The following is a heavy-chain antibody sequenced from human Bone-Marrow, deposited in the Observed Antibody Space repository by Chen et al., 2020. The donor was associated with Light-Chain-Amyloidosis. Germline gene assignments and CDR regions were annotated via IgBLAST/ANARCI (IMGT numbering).Heavy chain of an antibody. CDR3: ARRRDGYNFDY. D-gene: IGHD5-12*01. V-gene: IGHV5-51*01. J-gene: IGHJ4*02. Sequence: EVQLEQSGPEVKKPGESLKISCKGSGYTFPNYWIGWVRQMPGKGLEWMGVIYPDDSDARYSPSFEGQVTISADKSIPTDYLQWRSLKASDTAMYYCARRRDGYNFDYWGQGTLVTVSS. CDR2: IYPDDSDA. CDR1: GYTFPNYW.